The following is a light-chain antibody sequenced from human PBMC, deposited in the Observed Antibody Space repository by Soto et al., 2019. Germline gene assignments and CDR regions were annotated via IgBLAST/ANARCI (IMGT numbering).Light chain of an antibody. CDR3: QQYNSVWT. CDR2: AAS. Sequence: IQLTQSPSSLSASVGDRVTITCRASQDIAIYLAWYQQKPGEAPKLLIYAASTLYGGVPSRFSGSGSGTDFTLTISCLQSEDFATYYCQQYNSVWTFGQGTKVDIK. CDR1: QDIAIY. J-gene: IGKJ1*01. V-gene: IGKV1-9*01.